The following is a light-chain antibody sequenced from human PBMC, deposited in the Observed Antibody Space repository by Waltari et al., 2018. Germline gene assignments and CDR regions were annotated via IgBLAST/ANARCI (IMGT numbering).Light chain of an antibody. CDR3: QQYNSYSRT. J-gene: IGKJ1*01. CDR2: KAS. Sequence: DIQMTQSPSTLSASVGDRVTITYRASQSINSWLAWYQQKPGKAPNLLIYKASTLESGVPSRFSGSGSGTEFTLTISSLQPDDFATYYCQQYNSYSRTFGQGTKVEIK. V-gene: IGKV1-5*03. CDR1: QSINSW.